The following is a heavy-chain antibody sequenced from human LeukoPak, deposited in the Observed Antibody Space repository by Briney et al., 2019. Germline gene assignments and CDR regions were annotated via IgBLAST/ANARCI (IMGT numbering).Heavy chain of an antibody. J-gene: IGHJ3*02. Sequence: SLTFSCAGSGFTVDDYAMDWLRQGPGKGLEWFSGISWNSGITDYADSVRSRVTISRDNAQNSLYLQMNSLRAEDTGLYYCAQDMRYFDWLLYPDAFDISGQGTMVTVSS. CDR2: ISWNSGIT. CDR3: AQDMRYFDWLLYPDAFDI. CDR1: GFTVDDYA. D-gene: IGHD3-9*01. V-gene: IGHV3-9*01.